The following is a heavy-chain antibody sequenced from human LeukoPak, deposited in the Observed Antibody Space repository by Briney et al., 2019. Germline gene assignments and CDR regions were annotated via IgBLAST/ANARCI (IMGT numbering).Heavy chain of an antibody. Sequence: GGSLRLSCAASGFTFSSYSMNWVRQAPGKGLEWVSSISSSSDYIYYADSVKSRFTISRDNAKNSLYLQMNSLRAEDTAVYYCARAAKFEFYFDYWGQGTLVTVSS. CDR3: ARAAKFEFYFDY. V-gene: IGHV3-21*01. CDR2: ISSSSDYI. D-gene: IGHD3-10*01. CDR1: GFTFSSYS. J-gene: IGHJ4*02.